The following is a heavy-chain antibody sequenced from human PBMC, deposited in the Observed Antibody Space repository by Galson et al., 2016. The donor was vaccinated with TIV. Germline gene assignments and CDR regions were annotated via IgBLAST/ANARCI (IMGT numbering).Heavy chain of an antibody. CDR1: GGSFNRYY. CDR2: LNHRGST. D-gene: IGHD3-3*01. Sequence: LTCEVYGGSFNRYYWTWIRQPPGEGLEWIGQLNHRGSTKYNPSLNSRVTISVDTSKNQFSLKMTSMTAADTAVYYCASPFPGGDDFWSAYYDAFDVWGQGTMVTVSS. V-gene: IGHV4-34*01. J-gene: IGHJ3*01. CDR3: ASPFPGGDDFWSAYYDAFDV.